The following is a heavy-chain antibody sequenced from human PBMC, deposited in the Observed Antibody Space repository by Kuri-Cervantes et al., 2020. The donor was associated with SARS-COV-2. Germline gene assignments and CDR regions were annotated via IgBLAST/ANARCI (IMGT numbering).Heavy chain of an antibody. J-gene: IGHJ6*03. CDR2: ISTSSTYI. V-gene: IGHV3-11*06. D-gene: IGHD2-2*01. Sequence: GGSLRLSCVASGFAFGDFYMSWIRQAPGKGLEWVSSISTSSTYIYYADSVKGRFTISRDNAKNSLYLQMNSLRAEDTAVYYCARGDCRRTSCYGGGNFYYFFMDVWGRGTTVTFSS. CDR1: GFAFGDFY. CDR3: ARGDCRRTSCYGGGNFYYFFMDV.